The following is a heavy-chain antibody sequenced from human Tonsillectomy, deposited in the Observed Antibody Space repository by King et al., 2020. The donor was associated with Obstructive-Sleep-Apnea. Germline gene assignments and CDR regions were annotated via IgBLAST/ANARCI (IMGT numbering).Heavy chain of an antibody. Sequence: EVQLVESGGGLVQPGGSLRLSCAASGFSFRSYWMHWVRQAPGKGLVWVACIKSEGSRTMYADSVKGRFTISRDNAKNTLYLQMNSLRADDTAVYYCAREEDIAVVPAAQGYWGQGTLVTVSS. J-gene: IGHJ4*02. V-gene: IGHV3-74*03. CDR3: AREEDIAVVPAAQGY. D-gene: IGHD2-2*01. CDR1: GFSFRSYW. CDR2: IKSEGSRT.